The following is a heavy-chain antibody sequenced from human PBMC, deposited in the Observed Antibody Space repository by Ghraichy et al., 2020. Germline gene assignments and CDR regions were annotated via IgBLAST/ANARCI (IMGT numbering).Heavy chain of an antibody. CDR2: INPNSGGT. CDR3: ASQWMGANWFDP. Sequence: ASVKVSCKASGYTFTGYYMHWVRQAPGQRLEWMGWINPNSGGTNYAQKFQGRVTMTRDTSISTAYMELSRLRSDDTAVYYCASQWMGANWFDPWGQGTLVTVSS. V-gene: IGHV1-2*02. D-gene: IGHD3-16*01. CDR1: GYTFTGYY. J-gene: IGHJ5*02.